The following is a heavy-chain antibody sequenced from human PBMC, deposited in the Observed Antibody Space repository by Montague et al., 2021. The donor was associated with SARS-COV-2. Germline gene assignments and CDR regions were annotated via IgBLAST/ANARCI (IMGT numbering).Heavy chain of an antibody. V-gene: IGHV4-59*01. Sequence: SETLSLTCTVSGGSISSYYWSWIRQPPGKGLHCIGHIYYSGSTNXHPSLKSRVTISVDTSKNQFSLKLSSVTAAGTAVYYCARIFPRWLQFDPYFDYWGQGTLVTVSS. J-gene: IGHJ4*02. D-gene: IGHD5-24*01. CDR1: GGSISSYY. CDR3: ARIFPRWLQFDPYFDY. CDR2: IYYSGST.